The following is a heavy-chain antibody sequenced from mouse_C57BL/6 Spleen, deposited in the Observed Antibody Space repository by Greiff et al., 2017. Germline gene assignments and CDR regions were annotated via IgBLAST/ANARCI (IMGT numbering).Heavy chain of an antibody. CDR2: ISSGSSTI. D-gene: IGHD1-1*01. CDR1: GFTFSDYG. V-gene: IGHV5-17*01. CDR3: ASVDTTVVALYYYAMDY. J-gene: IGHJ4*01. Sequence: EVKLMESGGGLVKPGGSLKLSCAASGFTFSDYGMHWVRQAPEKGLEWVAYISSGSSTIYYADTVKGRFTISRDNAKNTLFLQMTSLRSADTAMYYCASVDTTVVALYYYAMDYWGQGTSVTVSS.